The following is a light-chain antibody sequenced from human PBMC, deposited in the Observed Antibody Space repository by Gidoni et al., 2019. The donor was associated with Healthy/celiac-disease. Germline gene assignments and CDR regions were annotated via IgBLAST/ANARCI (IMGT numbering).Light chain of an antibody. CDR3: QKYNSYSPYT. CDR2: DAS. V-gene: IGKV1-5*01. J-gene: IGKJ2*01. Sequence: DIQMTQSPSTLSASVGDRVPITCRASQSISSWLAWYQQKPGKAPKLLIYDASSLESGVPSRFSGSGSGTEFTLTISSLQPDDFATYYCQKYNSYSPYTFGQGTKLEIK. CDR1: QSISSW.